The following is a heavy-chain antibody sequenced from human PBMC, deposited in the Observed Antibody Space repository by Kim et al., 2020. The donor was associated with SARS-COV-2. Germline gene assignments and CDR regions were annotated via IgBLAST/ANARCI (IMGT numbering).Heavy chain of an antibody. Sequence: SETLSLTCTVSGGSISSSSYYWGWIRQPPGKGLEWIGSIYYSGSTYYNPSLKSRVTISVDTSKNQFSLKLSSVTAADTAVYYCARDPDMYYSDTGFDYWGQGTLVTVSS. CDR3: ARDPDMYYSDTGFDY. CDR2: IYYSGST. CDR1: GGSISSSSYY. J-gene: IGHJ4*02. V-gene: IGHV4-39*07. D-gene: IGHD3-10*01.